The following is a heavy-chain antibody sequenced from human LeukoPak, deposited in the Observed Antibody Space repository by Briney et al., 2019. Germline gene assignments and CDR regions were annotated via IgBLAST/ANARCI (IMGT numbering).Heavy chain of an antibody. CDR2: IIPTFGIA. Sequence: ASVKVSCKASGGTFSSYAISWVRQAPGQGLEWMGRIIPTFGIANYAQKFQGRVTITADESTSTAYMELSSLRSEDTAVYYCARGGGWYLSRGYYYGMDVWGQGTTVTVSS. J-gene: IGHJ6*02. D-gene: IGHD6-19*01. V-gene: IGHV1-69*13. CDR3: ARGGGWYLSRGYYYGMDV. CDR1: GGTFSSYA.